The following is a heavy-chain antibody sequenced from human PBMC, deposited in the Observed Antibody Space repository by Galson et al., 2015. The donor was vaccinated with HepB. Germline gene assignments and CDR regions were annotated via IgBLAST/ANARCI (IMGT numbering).Heavy chain of an antibody. V-gene: IGHV1-2*04. D-gene: IGHD3-22*01. J-gene: IGHJ4*02. CDR2: INPNSGGT. CDR3: ARAMDESGYYAYYFDY. CDR1: GYTFTGYY. Sequence: SVKVSCKASGYTFTGYYMHWVRRAPGQGLEWMGWINPNSGGTNYAQKFQGWVTMTRDTSISTAYMELSRLRSDDTAVYYCARAMDESGYYAYYFDYWGQGTLVTVSS.